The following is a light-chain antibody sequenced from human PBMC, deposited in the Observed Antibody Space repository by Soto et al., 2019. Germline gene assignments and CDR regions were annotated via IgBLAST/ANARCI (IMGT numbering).Light chain of an antibody. Sequence: QSVLTQPASVSGSPGQSITISCTGTSSDVGAYNYVSWFQQHPGKAPTLIISEVSNRPSGVSNRFSGSKSGNAASLTISGLQAEDEADYYSGSWDSSLSAYVFGTGTKVTVL. J-gene: IGLJ1*01. CDR2: EVS. CDR1: SSDVGAYNY. V-gene: IGLV2-14*01. CDR3: GSWDSSLSAYV.